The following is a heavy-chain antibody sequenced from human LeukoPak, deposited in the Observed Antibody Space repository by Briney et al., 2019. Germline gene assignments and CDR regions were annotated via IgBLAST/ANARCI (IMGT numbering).Heavy chain of an antibody. CDR1: GGSISSSSYY. D-gene: IGHD4-17*01. Sequence: SETLSLTCTVSGGSISSSSYYWGWIRRPPGKGLEWIGSIYYSGSTYYNPSLKSRVTISVDTSKNQFSLKLSSVTAADTAVYYCARLTTVTTPDFDYWGQGTLVTVSS. V-gene: IGHV4-39*01. CDR3: ARLTTVTTPDFDY. J-gene: IGHJ4*02. CDR2: IYYSGST.